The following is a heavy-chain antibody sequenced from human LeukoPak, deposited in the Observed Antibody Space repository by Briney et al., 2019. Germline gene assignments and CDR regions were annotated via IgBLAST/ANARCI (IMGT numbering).Heavy chain of an antibody. D-gene: IGHD3-9*01. CDR1: GGSFSGYY. V-gene: IGHV4-34*01. CDR2: INHSGIF. J-gene: IGHJ3*02. CDR3: AGQTGSTFDI. Sequence: SETLSLTCAVYGGSFSGYYWSWIRQPPGKGLEWIGEINHSGIFDYNPSLKSRVTISVDTSKKQFSLNLTSVTAADTAVYYCAGQTGSTFDIWGQGTMVTVSS.